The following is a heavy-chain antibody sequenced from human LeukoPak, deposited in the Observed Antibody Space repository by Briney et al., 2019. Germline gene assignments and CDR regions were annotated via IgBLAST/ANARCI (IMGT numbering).Heavy chain of an antibody. CDR3: ARRGGSGRAFDY. CDR1: GASISGGTYY. J-gene: IGHJ4*02. CDR2: IYYTGST. Sequence: SETLSLTCSVSGASISGGTYYWGWIRQPPGKGLEWIGSIYYTGSTYDNPSLKGRVTISVDTSKNQSSLKLSSVTAADTAVYYCARRGGSGRAFDYWGQGTLVTVSS. V-gene: IGHV4-39*01. D-gene: IGHD1-26*01.